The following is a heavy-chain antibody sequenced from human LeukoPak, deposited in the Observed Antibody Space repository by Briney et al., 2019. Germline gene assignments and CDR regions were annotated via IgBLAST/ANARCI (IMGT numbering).Heavy chain of an antibody. CDR1: GFTFSSYG. J-gene: IGHJ4*02. D-gene: IGHD3-10*01. Sequence: GGSLRLSCAASGFTFSSYGMHWVRQAPGKGLEWVAVIWYDGSNKYYADSAKGRFTISRDNSKNTLYLQMHSLRAEDTAVYYCARGGRLDPLDYWGQGTLVTVSS. V-gene: IGHV3-33*01. CDR3: ARGGRLDPLDY. CDR2: IWYDGSNK.